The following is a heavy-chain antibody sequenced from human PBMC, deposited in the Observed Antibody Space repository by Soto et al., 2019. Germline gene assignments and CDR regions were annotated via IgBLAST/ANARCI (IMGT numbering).Heavy chain of an antibody. Sequence: QVQLVESGGGVVQPGRSLRLSCAASGFTFSSYAMHWVRQAPGKGLEWVAVISYDGSNKYYADSVKGRFTISRDNSKNTLYLQMNSLRAEDTAVYYCARGTGRWLQLPLDYWGQGTLVTVSS. CDR3: ARGTGRWLQLPLDY. J-gene: IGHJ4*02. CDR2: ISYDGSNK. CDR1: GFTFSSYA. V-gene: IGHV3-30-3*01. D-gene: IGHD5-12*01.